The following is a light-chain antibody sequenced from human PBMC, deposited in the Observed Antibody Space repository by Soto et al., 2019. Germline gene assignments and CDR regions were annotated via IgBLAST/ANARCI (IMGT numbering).Light chain of an antibody. CDR1: QSVSSN. J-gene: IGKJ1*01. CDR2: GAS. V-gene: IGKV3-15*01. CDR3: QQYNNWPRT. Sequence: EIVMTQSPATLSVSPGERATLSCKASQSVSSNLAWYQQKPGQAPRLLIYGASTRATGIPARFSGSGSGTECTLTISSLQSEDVAVYYCQQYNNWPRTFCQGTKVDIK.